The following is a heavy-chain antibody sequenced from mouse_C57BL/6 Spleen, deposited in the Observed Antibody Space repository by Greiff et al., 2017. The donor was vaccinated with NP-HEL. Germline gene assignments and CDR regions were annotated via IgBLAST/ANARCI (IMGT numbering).Heavy chain of an antibody. V-gene: IGHV6-3*01. CDR3: TGYYYYGSSAYYFDY. CDR2: IRLKSDNYAT. J-gene: IGHJ2*01. Sequence: EVQRVESGGGLVQPGGSMKLSCVASGFTFSNYWMNWVRQSPEKGLEWVAQIRLKSDNYATHYAESVKGRFTISRDDSKSSVYLQMNNLRAEDTGIYYCTGYYYYGSSAYYFDYWGQGTTLTVSS. D-gene: IGHD1-1*01. CDR1: GFTFSNYW.